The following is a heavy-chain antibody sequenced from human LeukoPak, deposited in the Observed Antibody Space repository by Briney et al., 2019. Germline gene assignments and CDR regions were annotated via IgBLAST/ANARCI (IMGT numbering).Heavy chain of an antibody. Sequence: SETLSLTCTVSGGSISSYYWSWIRQPPGKGLEWIGYIYYSGNTNYNPSLKSRVTISVDTSKNQFSLKLSSVTAADTAVYYCARVSHYDFWSGSPYGMDVWGQGTTVTVSS. V-gene: IGHV4-59*08. J-gene: IGHJ6*02. CDR2: IYYSGNT. D-gene: IGHD3-3*01. CDR1: GGSISSYY. CDR3: ARVSHYDFWSGSPYGMDV.